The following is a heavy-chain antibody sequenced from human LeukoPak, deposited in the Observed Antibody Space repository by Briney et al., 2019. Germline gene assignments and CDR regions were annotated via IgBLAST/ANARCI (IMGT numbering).Heavy chain of an antibody. CDR1: GYSFTIHG. D-gene: IGHD3-10*01. V-gene: IGHV1-18*01. CDR3: ARDLLPGLWFGELYGMDV. CDR2: ISANQGNT. Sequence: GASVKVSCKASGYSFTIHGTSWVRQAPGQGVEWMGWISANQGNTSYAQKFQGRVNMTTDTSTSTVYMDLRSLRSDDTAVYSCARDLLPGLWFGELYGMDVWGQGTTVTVSS. J-gene: IGHJ6*02.